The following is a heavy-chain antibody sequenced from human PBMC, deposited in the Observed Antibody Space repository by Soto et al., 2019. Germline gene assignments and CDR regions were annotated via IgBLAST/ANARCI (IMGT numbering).Heavy chain of an antibody. CDR3: AHKRDVSRGFKD. J-gene: IGHJ4*02. D-gene: IGHD3-10*01. Sequence: QITLKESGPTLVKPTQTLTLTCTFSGFSFSVNGVAVGWIRQPPGQALEWLALIYWHDDQRYNPSLKDRLTITKDTSKNQVIHTTTNRDPVDTATYYCAHKRDVSRGFKDWGQGTLVTVSS. CDR2: IYWHDDQ. V-gene: IGHV2-5*01. CDR1: GFSFSVNGVA.